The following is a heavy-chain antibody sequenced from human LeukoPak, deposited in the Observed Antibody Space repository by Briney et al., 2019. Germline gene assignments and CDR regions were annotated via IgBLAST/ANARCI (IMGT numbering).Heavy chain of an antibody. CDR3: AREPGGPPPRPYYYGSGSYSSELDY. J-gene: IGHJ4*02. D-gene: IGHD3-10*01. CDR1: GGSISSYY. V-gene: IGHV4-59*12. CDR2: IYYSGST. Sequence: SETLSLTCTVSGGSISSYYWSWIRQPPGKGLEWIGYIYYSGSTNYNPSLKSRVTISVDTSKNQFSLKLSSVTAADTAVYYCAREPGGPPPRPYYYGSGSYSSELDYWGQGTLVTVSS.